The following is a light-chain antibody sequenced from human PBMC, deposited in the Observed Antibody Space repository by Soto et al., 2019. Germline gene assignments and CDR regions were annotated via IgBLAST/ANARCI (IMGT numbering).Light chain of an antibody. J-gene: IGKJ2*01. CDR1: QSVSGNY. Sequence: EIVLTQSPGTLSLSPGERGTLSCRASQSVSGNYLAWYQHKPGQAPRLLIYDASNRATGIPARFSGSGSGTDFTLTISSLEPEDVAVYYCQQRSIWPRNTFGLGTK. V-gene: IGKV3-11*01. CDR2: DAS. CDR3: QQRSIWPRNT.